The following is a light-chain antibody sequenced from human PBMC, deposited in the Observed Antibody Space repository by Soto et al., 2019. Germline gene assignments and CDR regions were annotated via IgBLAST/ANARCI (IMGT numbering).Light chain of an antibody. V-gene: IGKV3-20*01. CDR1: QSVGSSF. J-gene: IGKJ5*01. Sequence: EMLMTQSPSTLSVSPGERVSLSCWASQSVGSSFLAWYQQRPGEAPRLLIYGASSRATGIPDRFSGTGSETDFTLTISRLEPEDFAVSYCQQYDNSPITFGQGTRLEIK. CDR2: GAS. CDR3: QQYDNSPIT.